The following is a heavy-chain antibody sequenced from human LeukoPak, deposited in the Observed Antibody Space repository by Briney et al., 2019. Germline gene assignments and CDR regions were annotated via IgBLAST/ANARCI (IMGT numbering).Heavy chain of an antibody. V-gene: IGHV1-69*13. J-gene: IGHJ6*03. Sequence: SVKVSCKASGGTLSSYAISWVRQAPGQGLEWMGGIIPIFGTANYAQKFQGRVTITADESTSTAYMELSSLRSEDTAVYYCARDNVICSSTSCYQDYYYYYMDVWGKGTTVTVSS. CDR1: GGTLSSYA. D-gene: IGHD2-2*01. CDR2: IIPIFGTA. CDR3: ARDNVICSSTSCYQDYYYYYMDV.